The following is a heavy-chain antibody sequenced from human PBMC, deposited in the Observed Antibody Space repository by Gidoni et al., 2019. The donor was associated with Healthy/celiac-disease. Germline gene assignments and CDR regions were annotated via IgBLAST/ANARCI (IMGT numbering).Heavy chain of an antibody. D-gene: IGHD2-2*01. CDR3: ARERERYCSSTSCYPYNWFDP. J-gene: IGHJ5*02. CDR1: GHTFTGHY. Sequence: QVQLLQPGAEVKKPGASVKVSCKASGHTFTGHYLHWVRQAPGQGLEWMGWINPNSSGTNYAQKFQGRVTMTRDTSISTAYMELSRLRSDDTAVYYCARERERYCSSTSCYPYNWFDPWGQGTLVTVSS. CDR2: INPNSSGT. V-gene: IGHV1-2*02.